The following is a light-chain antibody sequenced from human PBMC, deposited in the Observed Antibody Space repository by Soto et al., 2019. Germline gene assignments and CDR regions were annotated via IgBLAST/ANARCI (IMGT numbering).Light chain of an antibody. CDR2: GTS. J-gene: IGKJ4*01. CDR1: QTVGGNY. Sequence: EIVWTQSPGTLSLSPGEGATLSCRASQTVGGNYLAWYQQKPGQAPRPLINGTSNRATGIPDRFSGSRSGTDFSLSISRLEPEDFAVFYCQQYSTSPPTFGGGTKVEIK. V-gene: IGKV3-20*01. CDR3: QQYSTSPPT.